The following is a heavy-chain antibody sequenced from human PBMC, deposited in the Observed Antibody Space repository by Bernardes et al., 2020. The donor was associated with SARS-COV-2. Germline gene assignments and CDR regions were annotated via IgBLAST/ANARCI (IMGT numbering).Heavy chain of an antibody. D-gene: IGHD1-7*01. Sequence: GSLRLSCAASGFTFRSHAMQLVRQAPGKGPVYVSGISSDGSNTYYVDSVKGRFTISRDNPKNTLYLEMSSLGVEDTTVYYCVKRVSQAGTGTVTWGQGTLVAVTS. CDR3: VKRVSQAGTGTVT. J-gene: IGHJ4*02. CDR2: ISSDGSNT. V-gene: IGHV3-64D*06. CDR1: GFTFRSHA.